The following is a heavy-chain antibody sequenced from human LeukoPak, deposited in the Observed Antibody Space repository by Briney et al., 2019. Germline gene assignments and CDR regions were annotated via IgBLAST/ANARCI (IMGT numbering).Heavy chain of an antibody. D-gene: IGHD6-13*01. Sequence: KTSETLSLTCAVYGGSFSGYYWSWIRQPPGKGLEWIGEINHSGSTNYNPSLKSRVAISVDTSKNRFSLKLSSVTAVDTAVYYCAGYSSSWYWFDPWGQGTLVTVSS. CDR2: INHSGST. CDR1: GGSFSGYY. J-gene: IGHJ5*02. CDR3: AGYSSSWYWFDP. V-gene: IGHV4-34*01.